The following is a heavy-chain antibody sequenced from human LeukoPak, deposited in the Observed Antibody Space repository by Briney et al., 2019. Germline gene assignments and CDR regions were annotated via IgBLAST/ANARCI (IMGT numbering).Heavy chain of an antibody. J-gene: IGHJ3*02. CDR2: ISYDGSNK. D-gene: IGHD3-9*01. V-gene: IGHV3-30*18. CDR1: GFTFSSYG. CDR3: AKRLSDMNAFDI. Sequence: PGGSLRLSCAASGFTFSSYGMHWVRQAPGKGLEWVAVISYDGSNKYYAGSVKGRFTISRDNSKNTLYLQMNSLRAEDTAVYYCAKRLSDMNAFDIWGQGTMVTVSS.